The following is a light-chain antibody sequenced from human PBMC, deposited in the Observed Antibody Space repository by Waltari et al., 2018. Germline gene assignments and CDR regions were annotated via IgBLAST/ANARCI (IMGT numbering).Light chain of an antibody. J-gene: IGLJ2*01. Sequence: SSELTQDPAVSVALGQTVKLTCQGDSLRRYYASWYQQRPGQAPVIVIYANDNRPSGIPVPFSGSTSGNTASWTITGAQAEDEADDYCNSRDSSGSHPRLFGGGTKLTVL. CDR3: NSRDSSGSHPRL. V-gene: IGLV3-19*01. CDR1: SLRRYY. CDR2: AND.